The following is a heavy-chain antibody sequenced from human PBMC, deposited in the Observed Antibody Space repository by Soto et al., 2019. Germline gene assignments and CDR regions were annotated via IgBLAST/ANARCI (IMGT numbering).Heavy chain of an antibody. D-gene: IGHD3-16*01. V-gene: IGHV3-23*01. CDR3: GGAGA. Sequence: EVQVLESGGDLVQPGGSLRLSCAASGFTIRNYAMSWVRQAPGKALEWVSGISGSSDRTYYADSVKGRFTISKDTSSNTLYLQMNSPGVRDTAGYPRGGAGAWGQGNIVTLSS. J-gene: IGHJ6*01. CDR2: ISGSSDRT. CDR1: GFTIRNYA.